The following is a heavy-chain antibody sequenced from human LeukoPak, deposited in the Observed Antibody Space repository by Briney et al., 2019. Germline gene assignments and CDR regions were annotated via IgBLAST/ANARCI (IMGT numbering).Heavy chain of an antibody. J-gene: IGHJ4*02. Sequence: GGSLRLSCAASGFSLSDHWMYWVRQGPGKGLVWLSRIKYDGSYTSYADSVKGRFTVSRDNAKNTLYLRMNSLRAEDTAVYYCARDSSSVPEYWGQGTPVTVSS. CDR3: ARDSSSVPEY. CDR1: GFSLSDHW. V-gene: IGHV3-74*01. D-gene: IGHD2-2*01. CDR2: IKYDGSYT.